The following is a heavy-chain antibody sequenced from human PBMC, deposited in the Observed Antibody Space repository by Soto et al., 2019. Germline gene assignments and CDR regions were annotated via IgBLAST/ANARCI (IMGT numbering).Heavy chain of an antibody. CDR2: ISYDGSYK. J-gene: IGHJ4*02. CDR3: AKEYGSSSLSPDFDY. CDR1: GFTFSSYG. V-gene: IGHV3-30*18. Sequence: QVQLVESGGGVVQPGRSLRLSCAASGFTFSSYGMQWVRQAPGKGLEWVAVISYDGSYKYYADSVKGRFTISRDNSKNTLYLQMNSLRAEDTAVYYCAKEYGSSSLSPDFDYWGQGTLVTVSS. D-gene: IGHD6-13*01.